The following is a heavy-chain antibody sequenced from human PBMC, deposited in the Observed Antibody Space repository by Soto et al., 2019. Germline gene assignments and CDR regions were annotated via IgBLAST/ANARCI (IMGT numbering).Heavy chain of an antibody. V-gene: IGHV3-23*01. D-gene: IGHD6-25*01. CDR3: AKFKRVAVDY. CDR2: ISGSGGST. Sequence: EVQLLESGGGLVQPGGSLRLSCAASGFTFSSYAMSWVRQAPGKGLEWVSAISGSGGSTYYANSVKGRFTISRDNSKYTLYLKMNSLSAEDTAVYYCAKFKRVAVDYWGQGTLVTVSS. J-gene: IGHJ4*02. CDR1: GFTFSSYA.